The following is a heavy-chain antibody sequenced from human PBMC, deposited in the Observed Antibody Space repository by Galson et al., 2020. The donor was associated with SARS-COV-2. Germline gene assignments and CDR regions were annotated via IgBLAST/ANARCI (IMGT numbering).Heavy chain of an antibody. CDR3: ARLPVTGAMPSGYFQH. CDR2: IYPADSDT. Sequence: GESLKISCKASGYSFTTYWIGWVRQMPGKGLEWMGIIYPADSDTKYSPSFQGQVTISADKSISTAYLQWNSLSASDTAMYYCARLPVTGAMPSGYFQHWGQGTLVTVSS. V-gene: IGHV5-51*01. J-gene: IGHJ1*01. D-gene: IGHD6-19*01. CDR1: GYSFTTYW.